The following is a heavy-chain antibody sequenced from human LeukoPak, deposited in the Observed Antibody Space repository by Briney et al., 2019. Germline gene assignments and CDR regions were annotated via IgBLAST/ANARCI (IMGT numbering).Heavy chain of an antibody. J-gene: IGHJ4*02. Sequence: ASVKVSCKASGYTFTDYYMHWVRQAPGQGLEWMGWINPNSGGTSYAQKFQDRVTMTRDTSISTAYMELSRLRSDDTAVYYCARSPHYYESSAYRYFDYWGQGTLVTVSS. D-gene: IGHD3-22*01. CDR3: ARSPHYYESSAYRYFDY. CDR1: GYTFTDYY. CDR2: INPNSGGT. V-gene: IGHV1-2*02.